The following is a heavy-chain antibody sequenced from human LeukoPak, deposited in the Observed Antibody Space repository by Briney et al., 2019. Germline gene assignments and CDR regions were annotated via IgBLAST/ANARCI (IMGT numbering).Heavy chain of an antibody. CDR2: INPNSGGA. D-gene: IGHD3-22*01. Sequence: ASVKVSCKASGFTFTGYYMRWVRQAPGQGLEWMGWINPNSGGANYAQKFQGRVTMTRDTSISTAYMELSRLRSDDTAVYYCASYDSCGYLVRIWGQGTLVTVSS. CDR1: GFTFTGYY. J-gene: IGHJ4*02. V-gene: IGHV1-2*02. CDR3: ASYDSCGYLVRI.